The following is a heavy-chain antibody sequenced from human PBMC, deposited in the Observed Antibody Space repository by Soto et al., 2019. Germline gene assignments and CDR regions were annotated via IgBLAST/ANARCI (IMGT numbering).Heavy chain of an antibody. CDR2: IRNKANSYTT. CDR1: GFTFSDHY. J-gene: IGHJ4*02. V-gene: IGHV3-72*01. D-gene: IGHD3-16*01. CDR3: ARGKGRGLLFDY. Sequence: ELQLVESGGGLVQPGGSLRLSCAVSGFTFSDHYMDWVRQAPGKGLEWVGRIRNKANSYTTENAASVKGRFTISRDDSKNSLYLQMNSLKTEDTAVYYCARGKGRGLLFDYWGQGTLVTVSS.